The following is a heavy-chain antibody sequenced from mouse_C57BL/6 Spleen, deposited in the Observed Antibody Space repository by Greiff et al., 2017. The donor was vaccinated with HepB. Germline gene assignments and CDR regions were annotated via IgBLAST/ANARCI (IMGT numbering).Heavy chain of an antibody. V-gene: IGHV1-82*01. CDR2: IYPGDGDT. D-gene: IGHD1-1*01. J-gene: IGHJ4*01. Sequence: QVQLQQSGPELVKPGASVKISRKASGYAFSSSWMNWVKQRPGKGLEWIGRIYPGDGDTNYNGKFKGKATLTADKSSSTAYMQLSSLTSEDSAVYFCARSDYYGSRRYAMDYWGQGTSVTVSS. CDR3: ARSDYYGSRRYAMDY. CDR1: GYAFSSSW.